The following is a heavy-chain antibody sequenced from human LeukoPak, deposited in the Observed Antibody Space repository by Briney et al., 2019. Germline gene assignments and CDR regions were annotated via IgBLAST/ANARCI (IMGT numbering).Heavy chain of an antibody. CDR3: ARTPGEIVTWYFDL. D-gene: IGHD2/OR15-2a*01. CDR2: INHSGST. V-gene: IGHV4-34*01. CDR1: GGSFSGYY. J-gene: IGHJ2*01. Sequence: PSETLSLTCAVYGGSFSGYYWSWIRQPPGKGLEWIGEINHSGSTNYNPSLKSRVTIPVDTSKNQFSLKLSSVTAADTAVYYCARTPGEIVTWYFDLWGRGTLVTVSS.